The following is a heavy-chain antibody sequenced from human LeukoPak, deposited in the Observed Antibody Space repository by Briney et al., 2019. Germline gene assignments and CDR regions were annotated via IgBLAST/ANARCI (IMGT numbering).Heavy chain of an antibody. V-gene: IGHV1-18*01. CDR2: ISAYNGNT. CDR1: GYTFTSYG. CDR3: ARDTCFGPSCYIGYFYYMDV. J-gene: IGHJ6*04. Sequence: ASVKVSCKASGYTFTSYGISWVRQAPGQGLEWMGWISAYNGNTNYAQKLQGRVTMTTDTSTSTAYMELRSLRSDDTAVYFCARDTCFGPSCYIGYFYYMDVWGEGTTVTVSS. D-gene: IGHD2-2*02.